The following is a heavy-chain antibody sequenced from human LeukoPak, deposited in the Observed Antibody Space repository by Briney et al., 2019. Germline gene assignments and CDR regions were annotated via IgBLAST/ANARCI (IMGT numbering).Heavy chain of an antibody. Sequence: PSETLSLTCTVSGGSISSYYWSWIRQPPGKGLEWIGYIYYSGTTNYNPSPKSRVTISIDASKNQFSLKLSSVTAPDTAVYYCASTTGYSYGFGWFDPWGQGTLVTVSS. D-gene: IGHD5-18*01. CDR3: ASTTGYSYGFGWFDP. V-gene: IGHV4-59*08. CDR1: GGSISSYY. CDR2: IYYSGTT. J-gene: IGHJ5*02.